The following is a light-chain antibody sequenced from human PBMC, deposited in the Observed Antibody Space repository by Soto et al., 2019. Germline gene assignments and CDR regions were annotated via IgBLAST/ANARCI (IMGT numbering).Light chain of an antibody. Sequence: QSALTQPPSVSGSPGQSVTISCTGTSSDVGSYNRVSWYQQPPGTAPKLMIYEVSNRPSGVPDRFSGSKSGNTASLTISGLQAEDEADYYCSLYTSSSTYVAFGGGTKVTVL. CDR1: SSDVGSYNR. V-gene: IGLV2-18*01. J-gene: IGLJ2*01. CDR2: EVS. CDR3: SLYTSSSTYVA.